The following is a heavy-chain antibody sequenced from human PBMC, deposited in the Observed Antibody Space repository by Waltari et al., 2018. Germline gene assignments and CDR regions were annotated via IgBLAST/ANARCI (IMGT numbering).Heavy chain of an antibody. J-gene: IGHJ3*02. V-gene: IGHV3-21*01. CDR2: ISSSSSYI. CDR1: GFTFSSYS. Sequence: EVQLVESGGGLVKPGGSLRLSCAASGFTFSSYSMNWVRQAPGKGLEWVSSISSSSSYIYYADSVKGRFTISRDNAKNSLYLQMNSLRAEDTAVYYCAREIMSIAAAGNFDAFDIWGQGTMVTVSS. D-gene: IGHD6-13*01. CDR3: AREIMSIAAAGNFDAFDI.